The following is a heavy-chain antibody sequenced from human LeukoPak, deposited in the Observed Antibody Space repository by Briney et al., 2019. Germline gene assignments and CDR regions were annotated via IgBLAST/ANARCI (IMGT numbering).Heavy chain of an antibody. V-gene: IGHV3-30*02. Sequence: GGSLRLSCAASGFTFSSYGMHWVRQAPGKGLEWVAFIRYDGSNKYYADSVKGRFTISRDNSKNTLYLQMNSLRAEDTAVYYCAKDNLDGLFWVYFDYWAREPWSPSPQ. D-gene: IGHD3-16*01. CDR1: GFTFSSYG. CDR2: IRYDGSNK. J-gene: IGHJ4*02. CDR3: AKDNLDGLFWVYFDY.